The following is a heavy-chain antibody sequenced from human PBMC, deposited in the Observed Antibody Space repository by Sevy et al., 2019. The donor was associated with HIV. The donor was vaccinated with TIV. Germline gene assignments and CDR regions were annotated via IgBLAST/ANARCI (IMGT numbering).Heavy chain of an antibody. J-gene: IGHJ4*02. CDR1: GYTFTGYY. D-gene: IGHD5-12*01. CDR2: INPNSGGT. Sequence: ASVKVSCKASGYTFTGYYMHLVRQAPGQGLEWMGRINPNSGGTNYAQKFQGRVTMTRDTSISTAYMELSRLRSDDTAVYYCARVLVATSCFDYWGQGTLVTVSS. CDR3: ARVLVATSCFDY. V-gene: IGHV1-2*06.